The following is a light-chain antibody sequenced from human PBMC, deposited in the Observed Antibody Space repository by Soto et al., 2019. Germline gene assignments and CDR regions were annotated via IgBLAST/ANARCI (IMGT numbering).Light chain of an antibody. CDR2: DAS. CDR3: KRRRNRHPGLT. V-gene: IGKV3D-11*01. CDR1: QDIRSS. J-gene: IGKJ5*01. Sequence: EIVVTQSRSTLAVSPGESVTLSYRAIQDIRSSLAWYQQKPGQAPRLLIYDASNRATGIPARFSGSGSGTDFPLTITILEPLDFAVSDYKRRRNRHPGLTFGQGTQLEIK.